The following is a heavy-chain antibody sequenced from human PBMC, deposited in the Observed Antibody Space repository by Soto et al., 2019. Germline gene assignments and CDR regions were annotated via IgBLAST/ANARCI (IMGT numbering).Heavy chain of an antibody. CDR3: AKFRRPVTAAVDDY. D-gene: IGHD6-13*01. J-gene: IGHJ4*01. Sequence: PGGSLRLSCAASGFAFRNFGMQWVRQVPGKGLEWVASISYDGNIKKSADSVKGRFTISRDNSKNTLYLQMNSLRSEDTAVYYCAKFRRPVTAAVDDYWGHGTLVTVSS. V-gene: IGHV3-30*18. CDR2: ISYDGNIK. CDR1: GFAFRNFG.